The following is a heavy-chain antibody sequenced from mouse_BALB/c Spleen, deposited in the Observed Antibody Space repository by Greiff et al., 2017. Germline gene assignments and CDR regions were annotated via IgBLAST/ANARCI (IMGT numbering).Heavy chain of an antibody. CDR3: ARYDGYYGFYYYAMDY. CDR1: GDSITSGY. V-gene: IGHV3-8*02. J-gene: IGHJ4*01. Sequence: DVMLVESGPSLVKPSQTLSLTCSVTGDSITSGYWNWIRKFPGNKLEYMGYISYSGSTYYNPSLKSRISITRDTSKNQYYLQLNSVTTEDTATYYCARYDGYYGFYYYAMDYWGQGTSVTVSS. D-gene: IGHD2-3*01. CDR2: ISYSGST.